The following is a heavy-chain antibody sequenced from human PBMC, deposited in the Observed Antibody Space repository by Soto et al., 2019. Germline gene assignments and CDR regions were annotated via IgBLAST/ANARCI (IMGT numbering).Heavy chain of an antibody. CDR3: ADAVPAPTHYAYYDMDV. CDR1: GFSFSYYT. D-gene: IGHD2-2*01. J-gene: IGHJ6*02. V-gene: IGHV3-23*01. Sequence: EVQLLESRGGLVQPGGSLRLSCVAYGFSFSYYTMSLLRQAPGKGLEWVSGISNSGDTIYYADSVNGRFTISRDNFKNTLYLQMNSLRAEATAVYYCADAVPAPTHYAYYDMDVWGQGTTVTVSS. CDR2: ISNSGDTI.